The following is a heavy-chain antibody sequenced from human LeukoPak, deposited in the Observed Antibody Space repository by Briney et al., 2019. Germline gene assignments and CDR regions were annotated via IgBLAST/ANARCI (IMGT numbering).Heavy chain of an antibody. J-gene: IGHJ4*02. D-gene: IGHD3-3*01. CDR3: AKDRDDFWSGYYTLGY. V-gene: IGHV3-30*02. Sequence: GGTLRLSCAASGFTFSSYGMHWVRQAPGKGLEWVAFIRYDGSNKYYADSVKGRFTISRDNSKNTLYLQMNSLRAEDTAVYYCAKDRDDFWSGYYTLGYWGQGTLVTVSS. CDR2: IRYDGSNK. CDR1: GFTFSSYG.